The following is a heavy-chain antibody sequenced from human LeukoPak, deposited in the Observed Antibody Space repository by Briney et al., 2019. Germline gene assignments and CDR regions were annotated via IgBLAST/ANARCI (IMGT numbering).Heavy chain of an antibody. CDR3: ASGLELDY. CDR1: GFTFSSYA. Sequence: GGSLRLSCAASGFTFSSYAMSWVRQAPGKGREWVANIKQDGSEKNYVDSVKGRFTISRDNAKNSLYLQMNSLRAEDTAVYYCASGLELDYWGQGTLVTVSS. CDR2: IKQDGSEK. J-gene: IGHJ4*02. V-gene: IGHV3-7*03.